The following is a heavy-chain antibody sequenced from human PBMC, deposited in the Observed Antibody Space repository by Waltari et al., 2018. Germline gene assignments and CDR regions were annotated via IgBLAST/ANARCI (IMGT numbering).Heavy chain of an antibody. CDR2: ISWNSGSI. Sequence: EVQLVESGGGLVQPGRSLRLSCAASGFTFADYAMHWVRQAPGKGREWVSVISWNSGSIGYADSVKGRFTISRDNAKNSLYLQMNSLRAEYTALYYCAKDISQGIYGSGTIGAFDIWGQGTMVTVSS. J-gene: IGHJ3*02. V-gene: IGHV3-9*01. CDR1: GFTFADYA. D-gene: IGHD3-10*01. CDR3: AKDISQGIYGSGTIGAFDI.